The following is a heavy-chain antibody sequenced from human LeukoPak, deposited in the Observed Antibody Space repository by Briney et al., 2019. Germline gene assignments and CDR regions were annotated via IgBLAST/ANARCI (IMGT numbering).Heavy chain of an antibody. Sequence: GGSLRLSCAASGFTVSSNYMSWVRQAPGKGLEWVSVIYSGGSEYYADSVKGRFTISRDNSKNTLYLQMNSLRAADTAVYYCARDKGTSYLSSFDYWGQGTLVTVSS. CDR1: GFTVSSNY. CDR3: ARDKGTSYLSSFDY. D-gene: IGHD6-6*01. CDR2: IYSGGSE. V-gene: IGHV3-66*02. J-gene: IGHJ4*02.